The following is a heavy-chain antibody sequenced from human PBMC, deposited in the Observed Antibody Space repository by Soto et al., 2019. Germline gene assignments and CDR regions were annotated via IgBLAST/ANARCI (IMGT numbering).Heavy chain of an antibody. J-gene: IGHJ3*02. D-gene: IGHD3-22*01. CDR3: ARDAYDYDSSGYYRYDAFDI. V-gene: IGHV3-7*01. CDR1: GFIFSPYW. Sequence: WGSLRLSCAASGFIFSPYWIIFFRHSPFKWLEWVANIKRDGSETHYVDSVKGRFTISRDNTKKSLYLQMKGLRVEDTAVYYCARDAYDYDSSGYYRYDAFDIWGQGTMVTVSS. CDR2: IKRDGSET.